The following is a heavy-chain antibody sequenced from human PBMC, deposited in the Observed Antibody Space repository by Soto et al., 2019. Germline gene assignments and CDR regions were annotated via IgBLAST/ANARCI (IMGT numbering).Heavy chain of an antibody. D-gene: IGHD3-3*01. V-gene: IGHV1-69*01. CDR3: AGSWSPSPILWWFDP. CDR2: IIPLFGTA. CDR1: GGTFISYA. Sequence: QVQLVQSGAEVKKPGSSVKVSCKASGGTFISYAISWVRQAPGQGLEWVGGIIPLFGTANYAQKFQGRVTITADESTSTAYMELSSLRSEDTAVYYCAGSWSPSPILWWFDPWGQGTLVTVSS. J-gene: IGHJ5*02.